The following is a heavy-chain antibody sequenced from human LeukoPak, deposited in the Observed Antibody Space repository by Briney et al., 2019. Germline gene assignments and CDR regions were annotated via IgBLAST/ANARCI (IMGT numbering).Heavy chain of an antibody. CDR1: GGSITSTNY. Sequence: PSGTLSLTCGISGGSITSTNYWTWVRQPPGKGLEWIGEVNLQGSTNYNPSLIGRVAISLDMSENHISLQLTSVTAADTAVYYCAREGGPYRPLDYSGQGTLVTVSS. CDR2: VNLQGST. J-gene: IGHJ4*02. V-gene: IGHV4-4*02. CDR3: AREGGPYRPLDY.